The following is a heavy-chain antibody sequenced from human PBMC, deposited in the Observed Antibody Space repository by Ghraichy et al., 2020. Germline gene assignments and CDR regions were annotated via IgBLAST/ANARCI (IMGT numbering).Heavy chain of an antibody. V-gene: IGHV3-48*01. D-gene: IGHD3-16*01. CDR2: ISSRSSSI. Sequence: GGSLRLSCAASGFTFSSSSMNWVRQAPGKGLEWVSYISSRSSSIYYADPVKGRFTISRDNAKNLLYLQMNSLRAEDTDLYYCTSRGGATVKERYWGQGTLVTVSS. CDR3: TSRGGATVKERY. CDR1: GFTFSSSS. J-gene: IGHJ4*02.